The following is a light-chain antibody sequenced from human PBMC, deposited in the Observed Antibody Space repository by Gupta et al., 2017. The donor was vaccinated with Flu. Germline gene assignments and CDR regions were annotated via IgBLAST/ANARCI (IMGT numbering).Light chain of an antibody. CDR3: QHRHNPQST. V-gene: IGKV1-39*01. J-gene: IGKJ2*02. Sequence: DIQMNQSPSSRSASLRDRVTITCRARQRISRYLNWYQQKPGQAPKLLIYAASKVESGVTARFSGSGSGTDFTLTISRGQPEDFATYYCQHRHNPQSTFGQGTKVDIK. CDR1: QRISRY. CDR2: AAS.